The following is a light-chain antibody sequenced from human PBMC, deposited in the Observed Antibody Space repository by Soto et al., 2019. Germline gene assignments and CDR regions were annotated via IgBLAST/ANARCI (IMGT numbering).Light chain of an antibody. V-gene: IGKV3-20*01. Sequence: EIVLTQSPGTLSLSPGERATLSCRASQSVSSNYLAWYQQKPGQAPRLLIYGASSRATGIPDRFSGSGSGTDFTLTISRLEPEDFAVYYCQQYGNSPPYTFGQGTKLESK. CDR2: GAS. CDR3: QQYGNSPPYT. CDR1: QSVSSNY. J-gene: IGKJ2*01.